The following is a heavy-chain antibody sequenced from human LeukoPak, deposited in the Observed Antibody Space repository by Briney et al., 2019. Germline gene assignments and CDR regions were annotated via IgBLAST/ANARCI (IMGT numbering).Heavy chain of an antibody. Sequence: QSGGSLRLSCAASGFTFSSYGMHWVRQAPGKGLEWVAVIWYDGSNKYYADSVKGRFTISRDNSKNTLYLQMNSLRAEDTAVYYCARDTGYSYGYDIDYWGQGTLVTVSS. D-gene: IGHD5-18*01. CDR3: ARDTGYSYGYDIDY. J-gene: IGHJ4*02. V-gene: IGHV3-33*01. CDR2: IWYDGSNK. CDR1: GFTFSSYG.